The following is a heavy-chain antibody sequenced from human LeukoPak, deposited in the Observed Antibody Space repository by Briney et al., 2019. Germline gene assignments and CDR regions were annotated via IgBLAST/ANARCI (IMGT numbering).Heavy chain of an antibody. J-gene: IGHJ4*02. CDR3: ARRSNATVTTDY. CDR1: GYTFTGYY. D-gene: IGHD4-17*01. V-gene: IGHV1-2*02. Sequence: GASVKVSCKASGYTFTGYYMHWVRQAPGQGLEWMGWINPNSGGINYAQKFQGRVTMTRDTSISTAYMELSRLRSDDTAVYYCARRSNATVTTDYWGQGTLVTVSS. CDR2: INPNSGGI.